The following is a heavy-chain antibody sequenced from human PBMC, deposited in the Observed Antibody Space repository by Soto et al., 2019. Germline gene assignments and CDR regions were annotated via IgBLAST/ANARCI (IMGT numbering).Heavy chain of an antibody. D-gene: IGHD3-10*01. CDR2: INHSGST. Sequence: SETLSLTFAVYGGSFSGYYWSWIRQPPGKGLEWIGEINHSGSTNYNPSLKSRVTISVDTSMNQFSLKLSSVTAADTAVYYCARDALPPALWFGEGGAFDIWGQGTMVT. J-gene: IGHJ3*02. V-gene: IGHV4-34*01. CDR3: ARDALPPALWFGEGGAFDI. CDR1: GGSFSGYY.